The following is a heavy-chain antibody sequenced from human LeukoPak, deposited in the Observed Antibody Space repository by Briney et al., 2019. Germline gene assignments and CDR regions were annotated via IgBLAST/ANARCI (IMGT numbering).Heavy chain of an antibody. Sequence: SETLSLTCTVSGGSISSSSYYWGWIRQPPGKGLEWIGSIYYSGSTYYNPSLKTRVTISVDASKNQFSLKLSSVTAADTAVYYCARDYYDSSGYYPLGVWGQGTLVTVSS. J-gene: IGHJ4*02. CDR3: ARDYYDSSGYYPLGV. D-gene: IGHD3-22*01. CDR1: GGSISSSSYY. V-gene: IGHV4-39*07. CDR2: IYYSGST.